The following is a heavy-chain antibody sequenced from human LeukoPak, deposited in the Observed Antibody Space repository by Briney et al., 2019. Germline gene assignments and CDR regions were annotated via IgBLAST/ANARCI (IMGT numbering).Heavy chain of an antibody. CDR2: ISGSGGST. Sequence: PGRSLRLSCAASGFTFSSYGMSWVRQAPGKGLEWVSAISGSGGSTYYADSVKGRFTISRDNSKNTLYLQMNSLRAEDTAVYYCAKDQNLGYGGRLDYWGQGTLVTVSS. CDR1: GFTFSSYG. V-gene: IGHV3-23*01. CDR3: AKDQNLGYGGRLDY. D-gene: IGHD5-12*01. J-gene: IGHJ4*02.